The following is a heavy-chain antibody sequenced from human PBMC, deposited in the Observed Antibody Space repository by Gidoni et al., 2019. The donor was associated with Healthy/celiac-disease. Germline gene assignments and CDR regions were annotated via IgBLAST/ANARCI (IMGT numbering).Heavy chain of an antibody. CDR3: AKDKLGEQYYFDY. CDR1: GFTFDDYA. V-gene: IGHV3-9*01. Sequence: EVQLVESGGGLVQPGRSLRLSCAASGFTFDDYAMHWVRQAPGKGLEWVSGISWNSGSIGYADSVKGRFTISRDNAKNSLYLQMNSLRAEDTALYYCAKDKLGEQYYFDYWGQGTLVTVSS. CDR2: ISWNSGSI. D-gene: IGHD3-10*01. J-gene: IGHJ4*02.